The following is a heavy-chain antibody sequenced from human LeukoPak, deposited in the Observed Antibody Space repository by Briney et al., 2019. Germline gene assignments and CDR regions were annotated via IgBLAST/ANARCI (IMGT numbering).Heavy chain of an antibody. CDR1: GGSISSGGYY. V-gene: IGHV4-61*08. J-gene: IGHJ6*03. Sequence: PSETLSLTCTVSGGSISSGGYYWSWIRQPPGKGLEWIGYIYYSGSINYNPSLKSRVTISVDTSKNQFSLKLTSVTAADTAVYYCARDKYYYYYIDVWGKGTTVTVSS. CDR2: IYYSGSI. CDR3: ARDKYYYYYIDV.